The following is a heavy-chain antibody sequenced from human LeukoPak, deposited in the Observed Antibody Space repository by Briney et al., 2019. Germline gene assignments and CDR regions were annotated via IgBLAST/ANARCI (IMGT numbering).Heavy chain of an antibody. J-gene: IGHJ3*02. V-gene: IGHV4-59*01. CDR2: IYYSGST. CDR1: GGSISTYY. CDR3: ARDKPLDPFDI. Sequence: SETLSLTCTVSGGSISTYYWSWIRQPPGKGLEWIGYIYYSGSTYYNPSLKSRVTISVDTSKNQCSLKLNGVTAADTAVYYCARDKPLDPFDIWGQGTMVTVSS.